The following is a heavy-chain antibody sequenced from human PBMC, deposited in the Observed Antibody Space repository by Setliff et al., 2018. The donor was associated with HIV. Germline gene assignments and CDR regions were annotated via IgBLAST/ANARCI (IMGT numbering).Heavy chain of an antibody. V-gene: IGHV4-4*09. CDR2: IYTSGST. CDR3: ARAVVTAVKFDY. D-gene: IGHD2-21*02. J-gene: IGHJ4*02. CDR1: GGSISSYY. Sequence: SETLSLTCTVSGGSISSYYWSWIRQPPGKGLEWIGYIYTSGSTNYNPSLESRVTISVDTSKNQFSLKLSSVTAADTAVYYCARAVVTAVKFDYWGQGTLVTVS.